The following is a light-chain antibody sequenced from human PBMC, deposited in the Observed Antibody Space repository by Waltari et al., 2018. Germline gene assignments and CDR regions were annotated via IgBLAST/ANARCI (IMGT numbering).Light chain of an antibody. CDR1: QSVSRSY. V-gene: IGKV3-20*01. J-gene: IGKJ2*01. Sequence: EIVLTQSPGTLSLSPGARATLSCRARQSVSRSYLAWYQQKPGQAPRVLIYATSTRATGIPDRLSGSGSGTDFTLTISRLEPEDFAVYYCQQYDSSFSTYTFGQGTKLEIK. CDR3: QQYDSSFSTYT. CDR2: ATS.